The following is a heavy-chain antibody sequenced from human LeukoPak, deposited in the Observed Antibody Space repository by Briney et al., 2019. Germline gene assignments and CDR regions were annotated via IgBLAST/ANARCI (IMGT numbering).Heavy chain of an antibody. CDR3: ARRGASGYPYFDY. CDR1: GGSFSGYY. V-gene: IGHV4-34*01. J-gene: IGHJ4*02. CDR2: INHSGST. D-gene: IGHD3-22*01. Sequence: SETLSLTCAVYGGSFSGYYWSWIRQPPGKGLEWIGEINHSGSTNYNPSLKSRVTISVDTSKNQFSLKLSSVTAADTAVYYCARRGASGYPYFDYWGQGTLVTVSS.